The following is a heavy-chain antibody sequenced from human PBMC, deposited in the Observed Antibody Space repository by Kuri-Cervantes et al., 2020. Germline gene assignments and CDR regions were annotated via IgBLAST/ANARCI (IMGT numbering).Heavy chain of an antibody. V-gene: IGHV7-4-1*02. CDR3: ASGYYYDSSGYITALDP. D-gene: IGHD3-22*01. Sequence: ASVKVSCKASGYTSTSYAMNWVRQAPGQGLEWMGWINTNTGNPTYAQGFTGRFVFSLDTSVSTAYLQISSLKAEDTAVYYCASGYYYDSSGYITALDPWGQGTLVTVSS. J-gene: IGHJ5*02. CDR2: INTNTGNP. CDR1: GYTSTSYA.